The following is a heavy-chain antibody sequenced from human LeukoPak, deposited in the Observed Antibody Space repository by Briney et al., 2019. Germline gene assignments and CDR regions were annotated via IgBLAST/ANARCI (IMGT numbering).Heavy chain of an antibody. CDR2: IIPILGIA. V-gene: IGHV1-69*04. CDR3: ATHESYGLFDY. D-gene: IGHD5-18*01. J-gene: IGHJ4*02. Sequence: GASVKISCKACGYTFTSYGISWVRQAPGQGLEWMGRIIPILGIANYAQKFQGRVTITADKSTSTAYMELSSLRSEDTAVYYCATHESYGLFDYWGQGTLVTVSS. CDR1: GYTFTSYG.